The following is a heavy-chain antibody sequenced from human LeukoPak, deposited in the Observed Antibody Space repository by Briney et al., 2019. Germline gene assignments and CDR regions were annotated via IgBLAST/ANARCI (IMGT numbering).Heavy chain of an antibody. Sequence: GGSLRLSCAASGFTFSSHTMNWVRLAPGKGLEWVSYISSSSSTIYYSDSVKGRFTISRDNAKNSLYLQMNSLRAEDTAVYYCATVLSSSWPNWGQGTLVTVSS. CDR2: ISSSSSTI. CDR3: ATVLSSSWPN. V-gene: IGHV3-48*04. CDR1: GFTFSSHT. D-gene: IGHD6-13*01. J-gene: IGHJ4*02.